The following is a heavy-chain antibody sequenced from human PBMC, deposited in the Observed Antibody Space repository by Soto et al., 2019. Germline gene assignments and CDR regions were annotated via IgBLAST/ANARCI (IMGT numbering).Heavy chain of an antibody. CDR3: VRNRSRFDY. Sequence: GGSLRLSCAASGVTFSSYSMNWVRQAPGKGLEWVSSISSDTTYIFYADSVKGRFTISRDNAKNSLYLQMSSLRAEDTAVYYCVRNRSRFDYWGRGALVPVSS. D-gene: IGHD2-15*01. CDR1: GVTFSSYS. J-gene: IGHJ4*02. CDR2: ISSDTTYI. V-gene: IGHV3-21*01.